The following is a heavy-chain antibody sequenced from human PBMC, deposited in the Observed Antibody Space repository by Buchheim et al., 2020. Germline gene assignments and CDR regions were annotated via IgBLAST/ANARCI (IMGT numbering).Heavy chain of an antibody. D-gene: IGHD1-26*01. J-gene: IGHJ6*02. CDR2: IDPSDSYT. Sequence: EVQLVQSGAEVKKPRESLRISCKGSGYSFTSYWISWVRQMPGKGLEWMGRIDPSDSYTNYSPSFQGHVTISADKSISTAYLQWSSLKASDTAMYYCASSSPFLGATYYYYYGMDVWGQGTT. CDR3: ASSSPFLGATYYYYYGMDV. V-gene: IGHV5-10-1*03. CDR1: GYSFTSYW.